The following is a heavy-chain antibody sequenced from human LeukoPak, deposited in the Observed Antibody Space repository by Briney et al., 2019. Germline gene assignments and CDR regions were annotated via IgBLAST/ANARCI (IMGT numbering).Heavy chain of an antibody. V-gene: IGHV3-30*02. D-gene: IGHD3-22*01. CDR3: AKEEAYYDSSGYYSAFDI. CDR2: IRYDGSNK. J-gene: IGHJ3*02. CDR1: GFTFSSYG. Sequence: GGSLRLSCAASGFTFSSYGMHWVRQAPGKGLEWVAFIRYDGSNKYYADSVEGRFTISRDNSKNTLYLQMNSLRAEDTAVYYCAKEEAYYDSSGYYSAFDIWGQGTMVTVSS.